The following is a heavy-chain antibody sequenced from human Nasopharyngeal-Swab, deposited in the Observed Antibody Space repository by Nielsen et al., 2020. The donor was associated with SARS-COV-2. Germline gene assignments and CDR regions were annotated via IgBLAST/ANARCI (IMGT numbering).Heavy chain of an antibody. V-gene: IGHV3-11*01. CDR3: ASPVFGVVSDAFDL. J-gene: IGHJ3*01. CDR1: GFTFSDYY. CDR2: ISTSGRST. D-gene: IGHD3-3*01. Sequence: GESLKISCAASGFTFSDYYMAWIRQAPGKGLEWVSYISTSGRSTDSADPVKGRFTISRDNSKNTLYLQMNNLRPEDTAMYYCASPVFGVVSDAFDLWGQGTMVTVSS.